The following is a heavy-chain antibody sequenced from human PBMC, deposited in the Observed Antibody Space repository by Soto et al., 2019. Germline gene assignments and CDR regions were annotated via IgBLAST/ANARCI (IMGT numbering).Heavy chain of an antibody. Sequence: QVQLQESGPGLVKPSQTLSLICTVSGGSISSGGYYWSWIRQHPGKGLEWIGYIYYSGSTYYNPSLKSRVTRSVDTSKNQFSLKLTSVTAADTAVYYCARDWGRDGCFDYWGQGTLVTVSS. D-gene: IGHD3-16*01. CDR1: GGSISSGGYY. J-gene: IGHJ4*02. V-gene: IGHV4-31*03. CDR2: IYYSGST. CDR3: ARDWGRDGCFDY.